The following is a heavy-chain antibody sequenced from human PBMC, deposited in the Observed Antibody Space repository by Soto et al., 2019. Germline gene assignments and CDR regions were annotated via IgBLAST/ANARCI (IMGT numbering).Heavy chain of an antibody. J-gene: IGHJ3*01. V-gene: IGHV3-23*01. CDR1: GFSFTNYA. D-gene: IGHD2-2*01. CDR2: VSGSGGST. Sequence: GGSLRLSCAASGFSFTNYAMAWVRQAPGRGLEWVSAVSGSGGSTYYADSVKGRFTISRDNSRNTLHLQMNSLRAEDTAVFYCAKPYCSSSSCYFPSAFDVWGQGTMVTVSS. CDR3: AKPYCSSSSCYFPSAFDV.